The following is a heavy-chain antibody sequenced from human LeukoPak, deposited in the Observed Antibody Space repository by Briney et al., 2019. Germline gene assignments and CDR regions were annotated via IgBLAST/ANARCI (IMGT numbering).Heavy chain of an antibody. J-gene: IGHJ1*01. Sequence: PGGSLRLSCAASGFTFSSYAMHWVRRAPGKGLEWVAVISYDGSNKYYADSVKGRFTISRDNSKNTLYLQMNSLRAEDTAVYYCARDAVAGNIAEYFQHWGQGTLVTVSS. D-gene: IGHD6-19*01. CDR1: GFTFSSYA. V-gene: IGHV3-30-3*01. CDR3: ARDAVAGNIAEYFQH. CDR2: ISYDGSNK.